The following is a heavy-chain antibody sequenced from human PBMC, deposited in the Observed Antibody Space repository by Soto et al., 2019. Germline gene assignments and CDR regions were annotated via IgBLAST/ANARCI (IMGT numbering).Heavy chain of an antibody. D-gene: IGHD2-8*01. V-gene: IGHV1-69*01. CDR3: ARSMETNYFYCMDV. CDR1: GGTFRSYA. J-gene: IGHJ6*02. Sequence: QVQLVQSGAEVREPGSSVKVSCEASGGTFRSYAINWVRQAPGQGLEWMGGIIPMFGKPNYAEKFLGRVTISADESPRTAYMEVTRLKSEDTAVYFCARSMETNYFYCMDVWGLGTTVTVSS. CDR2: IIPMFGKP.